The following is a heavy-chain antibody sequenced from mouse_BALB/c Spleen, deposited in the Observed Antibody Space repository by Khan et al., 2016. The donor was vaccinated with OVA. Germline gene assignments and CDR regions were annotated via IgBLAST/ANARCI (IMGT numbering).Heavy chain of an antibody. D-gene: IGHD1-1*01. V-gene: IGHV5-9-1*01. J-gene: IGHJ2*01. CDR2: ISTGGRKI. CDR1: GLTFSSSA. Sequence: EVMLVESGGGLVKPGGSLKLSCAASGLTFSSSAMSWVRQTPETRLEWVATISTGGRKIYYADSVKGRFTISRDNAKNTLSLQRSRRRSEDTAMYYCAGSITPVVAFYYWGQGTTLTVSS. CDR3: AGSITPVVAFYY.